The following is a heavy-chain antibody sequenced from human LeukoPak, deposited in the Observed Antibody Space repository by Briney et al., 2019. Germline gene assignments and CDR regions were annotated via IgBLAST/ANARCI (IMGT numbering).Heavy chain of an antibody. CDR1: VFTLSSYS. CDR2: ISSSSSYI. Sequence: PGGSLRLSCTASVFTLSSYSMNWVREAREGGREGVSSISSSSSYIYYADSVKGRFTISRDDAKNSLYLQMNSLRAEDTAVYYCARWGDVRATFDIWGQGTMVTVSS. J-gene: IGHJ3*02. V-gene: IGHV3-21*01. CDR3: ARWGDVRATFDI. D-gene: IGHD3-10*01.